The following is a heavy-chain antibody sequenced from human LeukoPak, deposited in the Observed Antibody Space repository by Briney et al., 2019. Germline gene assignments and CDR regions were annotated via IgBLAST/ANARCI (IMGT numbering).Heavy chain of an antibody. J-gene: IGHJ3*02. Sequence: ASVKVSCKASGGTFSSYAISWVRQAPGQGLEWMGRIIPILGIANYAQKFQGRVTITADKSTSTAYMELSSLRSEDTAVYYCARISLGGGEVEMATISDAFDIWGQGTMVTVSS. D-gene: IGHD5-24*01. CDR2: IIPILGIA. CDR1: GGTFSSYA. V-gene: IGHV1-69*04. CDR3: ARISLGGGEVEMATISDAFDI.